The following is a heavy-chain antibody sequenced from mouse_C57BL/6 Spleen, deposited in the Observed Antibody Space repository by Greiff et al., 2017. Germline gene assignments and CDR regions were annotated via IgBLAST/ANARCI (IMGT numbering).Heavy chain of an antibody. Sequence: DVQLQESGPGLVKPSQSLSLTCSVTGYSITSGYYWNWIRQFPGNKLEWMGYISYDGSNNYNPSLKNRISITRDTSKNQFFLKLNSVTTEDTATYYCAREAYYNPAYWGQGTLVTVSA. CDR1: GYSITSGYY. CDR2: ISYDGSN. J-gene: IGHJ3*01. CDR3: AREAYYNPAY. V-gene: IGHV3-6*01. D-gene: IGHD2-12*01.